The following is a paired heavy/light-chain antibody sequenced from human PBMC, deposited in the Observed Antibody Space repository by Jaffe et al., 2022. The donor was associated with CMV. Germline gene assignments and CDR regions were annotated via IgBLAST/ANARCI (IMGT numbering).Light chain of an antibody. V-gene: IGLV4-69*01. CDR1: PRHSTYA. CDR2: INSDGSH. CDR3: QTWVTGIV. Sequence: QLVLTQSPSASASLGASVKVTCTLSPRHSTYAIAWHQLQPQKGPRFLMTINSDGSHNKGDGIPHRFSGSSSGAERYLTISSLQSEDEAEYYCQTWVTGIVFGGGTKVTVL. J-gene: IGLJ3*02.
Heavy chain of an antibody. CDR2: INPNNGKT. Sequence: QVQLVQSGAEVKKPGASVKVSCKASGYTLTTYDINWVRQATGQGLEWMGRINPNNGKTVYAQKFQGRIAMTRNTSISTVYMELSSLRSDDTAVYYCSRSLLITGTALLGYWGQGTLVAVSS. V-gene: IGHV1-8*01. D-gene: IGHD1-20*01. CDR1: GYTLTTYD. J-gene: IGHJ4*02. CDR3: SRSLLITGTALLGY.